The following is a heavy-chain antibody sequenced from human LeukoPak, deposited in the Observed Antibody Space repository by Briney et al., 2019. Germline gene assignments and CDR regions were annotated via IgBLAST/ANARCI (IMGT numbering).Heavy chain of an antibody. D-gene: IGHD3-10*01. CDR1: GFTFSDYY. J-gene: IGHJ4*02. CDR3: AKGDYYGSGSYYNGTYFDY. V-gene: IGHV3-11*04. CDR2: ISSSGSTI. Sequence: GGSLRLSCAASGFTFSDYYMSWIRQAPGKGLEWVSYISSSGSTIYYADSVKGRFTISRDNSKNTLYLQMNSLRAEDTAVYYCAKGDYYGSGSYYNGTYFDYWGQGTLVTVSS.